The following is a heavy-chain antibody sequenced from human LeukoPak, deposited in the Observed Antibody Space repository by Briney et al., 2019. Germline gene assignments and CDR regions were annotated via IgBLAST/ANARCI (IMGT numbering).Heavy chain of an antibody. CDR3: ARAASRVGSSSLGY. J-gene: IGHJ4*02. D-gene: IGHD6-13*01. V-gene: IGHV3-64*01. Sequence: GGSLRLSCAASGFTFSSYAMHWVRQAPGKGLEYVSAISSNGGSTHYVNSVKGRFTISRDNSKNTLYLQMGSLRAEDMAVYYCARAASRVGSSSLGYWGQGTLVTVSS. CDR1: GFTFSSYA. CDR2: ISSNGGST.